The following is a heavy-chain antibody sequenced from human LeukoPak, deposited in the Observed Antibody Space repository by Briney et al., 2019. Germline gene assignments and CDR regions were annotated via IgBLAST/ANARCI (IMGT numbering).Heavy chain of an antibody. Sequence: GGSLRISCAASGFTLRGYAMTWVRQAPGKGLEWISAIDISGDTTSYADSVKGRFTISRDNSKNTLYLQMSSLRAEDTAVYYCAREIRPNDYWGQGTLVTVSS. CDR2: IDISGDTT. CDR1: GFTLRGYA. D-gene: IGHD3-3*02. V-gene: IGHV3-23*01. J-gene: IGHJ4*02. CDR3: AREIRPNDY.